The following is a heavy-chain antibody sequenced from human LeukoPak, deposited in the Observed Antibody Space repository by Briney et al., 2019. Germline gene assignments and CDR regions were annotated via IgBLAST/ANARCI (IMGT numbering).Heavy chain of an antibody. D-gene: IGHD6-19*01. J-gene: IGHJ4*02. CDR3: ANKGLSIAVAGYFDY. CDR1: GFTFSSYG. Sequence: GGSLRLSCAASGFTFSSYGMHWVRQAPGKGLEWVAFIRYDGSSKYYADSVKGRFTVSRDNSKNTLYLQMNSLRAEDTAVYYCANKGLSIAVAGYFDYWGQGTLVTVSS. CDR2: IRYDGSSK. V-gene: IGHV3-30*02.